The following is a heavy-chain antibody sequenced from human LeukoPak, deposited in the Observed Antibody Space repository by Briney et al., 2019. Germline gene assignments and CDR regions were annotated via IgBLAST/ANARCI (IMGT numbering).Heavy chain of an antibody. CDR2: ISGSGGST. D-gene: IGHD3-16*02. CDR1: GFTFSSYA. CDR3: AKDTGHFYYDYVWGSYPNDNDY. Sequence: PGGSLRLSCAASGFTFSSYAMSWVRQAPGKGLEWVSAISGSGGSTYYADSVKGRFTISRDNSKNTLYLQMNSLRAEDTAVYYCAKDTGHFYYDYVWGSYPNDNDYRGQGTLVTVSS. J-gene: IGHJ4*02. V-gene: IGHV3-23*01.